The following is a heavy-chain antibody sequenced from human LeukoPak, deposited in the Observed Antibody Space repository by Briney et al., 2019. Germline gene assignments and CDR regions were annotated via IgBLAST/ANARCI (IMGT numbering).Heavy chain of an antibody. CDR2: ISAYNGNT. V-gene: IGHV1-18*01. J-gene: IGHJ4*02. CDR3: ARRDDSSGYYKIFDY. CDR1: GYTFTSYG. Sequence: ASVKVSCKASGYTFTSYGISWVRQAPGQGLEWMGWISAYNGNTNYAQKLQGRVTMITDTSTSTAYMELRSLRSDDTAVYYCARRDDSSGYYKIFDYWGPGTLVTVSS. D-gene: IGHD3-22*01.